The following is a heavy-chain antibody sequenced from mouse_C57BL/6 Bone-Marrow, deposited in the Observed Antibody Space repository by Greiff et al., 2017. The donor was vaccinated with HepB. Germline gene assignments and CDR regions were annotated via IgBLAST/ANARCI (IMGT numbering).Heavy chain of an antibody. Sequence: EVQLQQSGTVLARPGASVKMSCKTSGYTFTSYWMHWVKQRPGQGLEWIGAIYPGNSDTSYNQKFKGKAKLTAVTSASTAYMELSSLTNEDSAVYYGLIYYGNYAWFAYWGQGTLVTVSA. CDR3: LIYYGNYAWFAY. CDR1: GYTFTSYW. D-gene: IGHD2-1*01. V-gene: IGHV1-5*01. CDR2: IYPGNSDT. J-gene: IGHJ3*01.